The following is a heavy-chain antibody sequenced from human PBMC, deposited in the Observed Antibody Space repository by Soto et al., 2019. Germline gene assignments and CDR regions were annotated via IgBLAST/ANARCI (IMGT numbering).Heavy chain of an antibody. J-gene: IGHJ6*02. CDR1: GFAFSIYG. V-gene: IGHV3-33*01. CDR3: ARGPDGVTANYYYYYGMDV. CDR2: IWYDGSNK. D-gene: IGHD2-21*02. Sequence: GGSLRLSCAASGFAFSIYGMQWFRQAPGKGLEWVAVIWYDGSNKYYADSVKGRFTISRDNSKNTLYLQMNSLRAEDTAVYYCARGPDGVTANYYYYYGMDVWGQGTTVTVSS.